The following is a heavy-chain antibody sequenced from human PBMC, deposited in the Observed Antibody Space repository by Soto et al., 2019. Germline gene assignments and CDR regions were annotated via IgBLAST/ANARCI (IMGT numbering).Heavy chain of an antibody. CDR3: ARLRISYDSIGNVFDY. Sequence: SETLSLTCTVSGGSISSSSYYWGWIRQPPGKGLEWIGSIYYSGSTYYNPSLKSRVTISVDTSKNQFSLKLSSVTAADTAVYYCARLRISYDSIGNVFDYWGQGTLVTVSS. V-gene: IGHV4-39*01. CDR2: IYYSGST. J-gene: IGHJ4*02. CDR1: GGSISSSSYY. D-gene: IGHD3-22*01.